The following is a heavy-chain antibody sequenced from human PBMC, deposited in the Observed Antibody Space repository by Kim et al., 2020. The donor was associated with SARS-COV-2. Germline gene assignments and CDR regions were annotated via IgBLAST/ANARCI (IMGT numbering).Heavy chain of an antibody. CDR2: IGGSDGTT. CDR3: ADPGAGTYNY. CDR1: GFTFSRHA. J-gene: IGHJ4*02. D-gene: IGHD3-10*01. Sequence: GGSLRLSCVASGFTFSRHAMSWVRQAPGKGLEWVSAIGGSDGTTYYADSVKGRFTISRDNSKNTVYLQMSSLRAEDTAVYFCADPGAGTYNYWGQGTLVTVSS. V-gene: IGHV3-23*01.